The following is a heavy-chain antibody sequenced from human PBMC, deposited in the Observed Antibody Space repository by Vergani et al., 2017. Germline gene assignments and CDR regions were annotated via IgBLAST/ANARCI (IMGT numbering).Heavy chain of an antibody. CDR2: ISASDGGST. CDR1: GFTFNSYG. CDR3: AGPQGTSAYYYGGFDY. D-gene: IGHD3-22*01. Sequence: QVQLVESGGGVVQPGGSLRLSCAASGFTFNSYGMHWVRQAPGKGLEWVSSISASDGGSTYYADSVKGRFTISRDNSKNTLSLQMNSLTAEDTAIYYCAGPQGTSAYYYGGFDYWGQGILVTVSS. V-gene: IGHV3-NL1*01. J-gene: IGHJ4*02.